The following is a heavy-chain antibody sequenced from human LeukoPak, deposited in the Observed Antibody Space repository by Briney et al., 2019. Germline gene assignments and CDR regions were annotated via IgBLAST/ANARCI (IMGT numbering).Heavy chain of an antibody. CDR1: GGSISTSDYY. CDR3: ARRRNGVPYYFDY. V-gene: IGHV4-39*01. D-gene: IGHD1-1*01. CDR2: FYYSGST. Sequence: PSGTLSLTCTVSGGSISTSDYYWGWIRQPPGKGLEWIGSFYYSGSTYYNPSLKSRLTISVDTSNNQFSLRLTSVTAADTAVYYCARRRNGVPYYFDYCGHGTLVTVSS. J-gene: IGHJ4*01.